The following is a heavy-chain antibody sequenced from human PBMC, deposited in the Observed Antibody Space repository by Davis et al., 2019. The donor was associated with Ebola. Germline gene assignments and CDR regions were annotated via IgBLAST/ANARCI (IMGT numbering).Heavy chain of an antibody. CDR1: GFTFSSYA. CDR2: ISGSGGST. CDR3: AKGNYDILTGYHYGMDV. D-gene: IGHD3-9*01. J-gene: IGHJ6*02. Sequence: PGGSLRLSCAASGFTFSSYAMSWVHQAPGKGLEWVSAISGSGGSTYYADSVKGRFTISRDNSKNTLYLQMNSLRAEDTAVYYCAKGNYDILTGYHYGMDVWGQGTTVTVSS. V-gene: IGHV3-23*01.